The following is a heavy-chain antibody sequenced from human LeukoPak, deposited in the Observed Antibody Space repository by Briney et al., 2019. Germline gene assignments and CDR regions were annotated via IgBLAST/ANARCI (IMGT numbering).Heavy chain of an antibody. D-gene: IGHD4-17*01. V-gene: IGHV4-59*01. CDR1: GGSITNYY. CDR2: IYHSGST. CDR3: ARGSHGDHFDS. Sequence: PSETLSLTCSVSGGSITNYYWNWIRQSPGKGLEWIGYIYHSGSTYYNPSLKSRVTISLDTSKKQFSLKLSSVTAADTAVYFCARGSHGDHFDSWGQGILVAVSS. J-gene: IGHJ4*02.